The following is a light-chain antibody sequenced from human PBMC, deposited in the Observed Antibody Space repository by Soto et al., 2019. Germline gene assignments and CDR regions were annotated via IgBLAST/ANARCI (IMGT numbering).Light chain of an antibody. CDR3: HQYNNWYT. Sequence: EIVLTQSPGTLSLSPGERATLSCRASQSVSSSYLAWYQQKPGQAPRLLIYGASSRATGIPDRFSGSGSGTDFTLTISSLQSEDFAVYYCHQYNNWYTFGQGTRLEIK. CDR1: QSVSSSY. J-gene: IGKJ2*01. CDR2: GAS. V-gene: IGKV3-20*01.